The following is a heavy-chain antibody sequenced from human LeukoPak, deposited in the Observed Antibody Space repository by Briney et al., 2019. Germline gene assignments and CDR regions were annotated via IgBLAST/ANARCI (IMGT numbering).Heavy chain of an antibody. CDR3: AKDIGYDSSGYHDY. CDR1: GFTFDDYG. Sequence: GGSLRLSCAASGFTFDDYGMSWVRQAPGKGLEWVSGINWNGGSTGYADSVKGRFTISRDNAKNSLYLQMNSLRAEDTALYYCAKDIGYDSSGYHDYWGQGTLVTVSS. J-gene: IGHJ4*02. D-gene: IGHD3-22*01. V-gene: IGHV3-20*04. CDR2: INWNGGST.